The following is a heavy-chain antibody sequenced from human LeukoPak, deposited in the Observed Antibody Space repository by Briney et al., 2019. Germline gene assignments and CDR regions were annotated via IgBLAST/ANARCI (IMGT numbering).Heavy chain of an antibody. CDR3: ARGRGD. Sequence: ASETLSLTCAVYGGSFSGYYWSWIRQPPGKGLEWIGEINHSGSTNYNTSLKSRVTISVDTPKNQFFLRLTSVTPAAPAGYSWARGRGDWGQGTLVTVSS. CDR1: GGSFSGYY. CDR2: INHSGST. D-gene: IGHD3-10*01. V-gene: IGHV4-34*01. J-gene: IGHJ4*02.